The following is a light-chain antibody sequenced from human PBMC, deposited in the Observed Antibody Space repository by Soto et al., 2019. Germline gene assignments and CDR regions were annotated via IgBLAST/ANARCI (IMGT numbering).Light chain of an antibody. CDR1: HDIGNS. J-gene: IGKJ3*01. CDR2: HAY. V-gene: IGKV1-33*01. Sequence: IQMTQSPPSLSASVGDRVTITCQASHDIGNSLNWYQDKPGQAPKLVIYHAYNLETGVPSTFSGGGYVTHFTFTISSLRPEDIGTYYCQKSDHLPLFGPGTKVDIK. CDR3: QKSDHLPL.